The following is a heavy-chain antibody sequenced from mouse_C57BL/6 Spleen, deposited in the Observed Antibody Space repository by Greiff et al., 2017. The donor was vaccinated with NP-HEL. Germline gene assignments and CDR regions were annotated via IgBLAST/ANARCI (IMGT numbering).Heavy chain of an antibody. D-gene: IGHD2-4*01. Sequence: EVKLMESGGGLVKPGGSLKLSCAASGFTFSDYGMHWVRQAPEKGLEWVAYISSGSSTIYYADTVKGRFTISRDNAKNTLFLQMTSLRSEDTAMYYCARDYYDYDGEGFWGQGTLVTVSA. CDR2: ISSGSSTI. J-gene: IGHJ3*01. CDR3: ARDYYDYDGEGF. CDR1: GFTFSDYG. V-gene: IGHV5-17*01.